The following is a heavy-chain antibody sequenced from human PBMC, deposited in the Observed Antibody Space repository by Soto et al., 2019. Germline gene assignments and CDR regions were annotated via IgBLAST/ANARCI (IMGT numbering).Heavy chain of an antibody. Sequence: GGSLRLCCAASGFTFSSYAMSGVRQAPGKGLEWVSAISGSGGSTYYADSVKGRFTISRDNSKNTLYLQMNSLRAEDTAVYYCAKVPTAMAREGGYWGQGTLVTVSS. J-gene: IGHJ4*02. CDR3: AKVPTAMAREGGY. CDR2: ISGSGGST. D-gene: IGHD5-18*01. CDR1: GFTFSSYA. V-gene: IGHV3-23*01.